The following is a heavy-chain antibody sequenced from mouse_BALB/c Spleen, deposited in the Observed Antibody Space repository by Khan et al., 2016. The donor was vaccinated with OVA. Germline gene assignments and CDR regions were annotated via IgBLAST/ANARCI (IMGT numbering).Heavy chain of an antibody. CDR3: ARSYGGAWFTY. CDR1: GYTFSDYV. V-gene: IGHV1-77*01. CDR2: IYPGSGST. Sequence: QVQLKESGPELVKPGASVKMSCKASGYTFSDYVISWVKLRTGQGLEWIGEIYPGSGSTYYNEKFKGKATLTADKPSSTAYMQLSSLTSEDSAVYFCARSYGGAWFTYWGQGTLVTVS. D-gene: IGHD1-2*01. J-gene: IGHJ3*01.